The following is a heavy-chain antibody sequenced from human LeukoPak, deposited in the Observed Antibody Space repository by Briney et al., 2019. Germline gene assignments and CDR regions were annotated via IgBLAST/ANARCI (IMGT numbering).Heavy chain of an antibody. CDR3: ARRGVYSYARTYYFDY. CDR2: INHSGST. Sequence: KPSETLSLTCAVYGGSFSGYYWSWIRQPPGKGLEWIGEINHSGSTNYNPSLKSRVTISVDTSKNQFSLKLSSVTAADTAVYYCARRGVYSYARTYYFDYWGQGTLVTVSS. J-gene: IGHJ4*02. V-gene: IGHV4-34*01. D-gene: IGHD5-18*01. CDR1: GGSFSGYY.